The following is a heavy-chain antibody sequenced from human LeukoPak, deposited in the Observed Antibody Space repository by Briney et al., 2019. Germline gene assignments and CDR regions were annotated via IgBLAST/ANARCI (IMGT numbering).Heavy chain of an antibody. J-gene: IGHJ4*02. CDR1: GFTFTSYS. Sequence: GGSLRLSCAASGFTFTSYSMNWVRQAPGKGLKWVSTISGGGGSTYYADSVKGRFTISRDNSKNALYLQVNSLRAEDTAVYYCAKGGKWDVTPFDYWGQGTLVTVSS. V-gene: IGHV3-23*01. D-gene: IGHD1-26*01. CDR3: AKGGKWDVTPFDY. CDR2: ISGGGGST.